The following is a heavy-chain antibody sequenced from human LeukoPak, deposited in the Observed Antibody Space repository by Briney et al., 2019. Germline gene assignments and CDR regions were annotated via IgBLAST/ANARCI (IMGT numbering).Heavy chain of an antibody. CDR3: ARAPRRQCLSDRCYVDWFAP. Sequence: PGGALRLSCATSGFIFSDYGMHWLRQAPGKRPEWVTFIRYDGSLQYYADSVKGRFTISRDISKNTLHLQMNSLRPEDTAVYYCARAPRRQCLSDRCYVDWFAPWGQRTLVTVSS. D-gene: IGHD2-2*01. CDR1: GFIFSDYG. V-gene: IGHV3-30*02. CDR2: IRYDGSLQ. J-gene: IGHJ5*02.